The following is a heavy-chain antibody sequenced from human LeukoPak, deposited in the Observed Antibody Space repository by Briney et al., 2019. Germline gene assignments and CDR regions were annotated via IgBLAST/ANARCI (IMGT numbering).Heavy chain of an antibody. CDR2: IIPIFGTA. J-gene: IGHJ6*03. CDR1: GGTFSSYA. V-gene: IGHV1-69*13. D-gene: IGHD2-2*02. CDR3: ARDGYCSSTSCYTPYYMDV. Sequence: ASVKVSCKASGGTFSSYAISWVRQAPGQGLEWMGGIIPIFGTANYAQKFQGRVTITADESTSTAYMELSSLRSEDTAVYYCARDGYCSSTSCYTPYYMDVWGKGTTVTVSS.